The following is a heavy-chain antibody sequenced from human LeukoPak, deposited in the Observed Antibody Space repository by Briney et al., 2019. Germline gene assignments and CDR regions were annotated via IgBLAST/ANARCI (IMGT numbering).Heavy chain of an antibody. D-gene: IGHD4-23*01. CDR3: ARGTDGGNWYYFDY. J-gene: IGHJ4*02. Sequence: SETLSLTCAVYGGSFSGYYWSWIRQPPGKGLEWIGEINHSGSTNYNPSLKSRVTISVDTSKNQFSLKLSSVTAADTAVYYCARGTDGGNWYYFDYWGQGTLVTVSS. V-gene: IGHV4-34*01. CDR2: INHSGST. CDR1: GGSFSGYY.